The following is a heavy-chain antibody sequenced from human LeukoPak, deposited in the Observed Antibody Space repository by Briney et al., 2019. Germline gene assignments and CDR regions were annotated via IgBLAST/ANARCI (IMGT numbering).Heavy chain of an antibody. CDR1: GFTLSSYA. CDR2: ISGNGGST. CDR3: AKGSDSGTGYHHYYMDV. V-gene: IGHV3-23*01. D-gene: IGHD2-15*01. J-gene: IGHJ6*03. Sequence: PGGSLRLSCAASGFTLSSYAMSWVRQAPGQGLDWVSSISGNGGSTYYTDSVKGRFTISRDNSKNTLYLQMNSLRVEDTAVYYCAKGSDSGTGYHHYYMDVRGKGTTVTVSS.